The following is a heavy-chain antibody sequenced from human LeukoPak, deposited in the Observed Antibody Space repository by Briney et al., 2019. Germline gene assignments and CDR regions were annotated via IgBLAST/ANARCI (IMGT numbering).Heavy chain of an antibody. Sequence: GGSLRLSCAASGFTFSSYGMHWVRQAPGKGLEWVAVIWYDGSNKYYADSVKGRFTISRDNSKNTLYLQMNSLRAEDTAVYYCARGWSGCVTSIDYWGQGTLVTVSS. CDR2: IWYDGSNK. CDR3: ARGWSGCVTSIDY. V-gene: IGHV3-33*01. D-gene: IGHD3-3*01. J-gene: IGHJ4*02. CDR1: GFTFSSYG.